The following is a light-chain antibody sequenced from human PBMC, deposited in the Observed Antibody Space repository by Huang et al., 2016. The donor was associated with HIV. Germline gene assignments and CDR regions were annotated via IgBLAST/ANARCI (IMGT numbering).Light chain of an antibody. CDR3: QQYIDLKT. CDR1: QSVTNN. V-gene: IGKV3-15*01. CDR2: GAS. J-gene: IGKJ1*01. Sequence: EIVMTQTPATLSVSPGERVTLSCRASQSVTNNLAWYQQKPGQAPRLPIYGASNRATGIPARFSGSGSGTDFTLTISSLQSEDSAVYYCQQYIDLKTFGQGTKVEI.